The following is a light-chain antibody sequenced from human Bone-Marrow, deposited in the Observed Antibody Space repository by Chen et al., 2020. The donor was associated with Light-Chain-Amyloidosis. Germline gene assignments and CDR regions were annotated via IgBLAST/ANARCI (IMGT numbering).Light chain of an antibody. CDR2: AVS. J-gene: IGLJ1*01. Sequence: QSALPQPASVSGSPGQSIPIPCTGTSGDVGTYNYVSWYQQHPGKAPKVMIYAVSNRPSGVSNRFSGSKSGNTASLTISGLQAEDEADYYCSSFTSSSSYVFGPGTKVTVL. V-gene: IGLV2-14*01. CDR3: SSFTSSSSYV. CDR1: SGDVGTYNY.